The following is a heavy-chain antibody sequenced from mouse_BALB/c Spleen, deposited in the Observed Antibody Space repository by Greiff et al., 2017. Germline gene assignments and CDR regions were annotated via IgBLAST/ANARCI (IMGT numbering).Heavy chain of an antibody. Sequence: EVQRVESGGGLVKPGGSLKLSCAASGFTFSDYYMYWVRQTPEKRLEWVATISDGGSYTYYPDSVKGRFTISRDNAKNNLYLQMSSLKSEDTAMYYCAREALLSYAMDYWGQGTSVTVSS. V-gene: IGHV5-4*02. CDR1: GFTFSDYY. CDR3: AREALLSYAMDY. J-gene: IGHJ4*01. D-gene: IGHD2-1*01. CDR2: ISDGGSYT.